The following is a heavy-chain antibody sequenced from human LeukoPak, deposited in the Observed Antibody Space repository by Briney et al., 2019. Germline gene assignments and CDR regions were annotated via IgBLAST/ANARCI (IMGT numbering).Heavy chain of an antibody. CDR2: IYYSGST. CDR3: ARGSDILTGCIDY. J-gene: IGHJ4*02. Sequence: PSETLSLTCTVSGGSVSSGSYYWSWIRQPPGKGLEWIGYIYYSGSTNYNPSLKSRVTISVDTSKNQFSLKLSSVTAADTAVYYCARGSDILTGCIDYWGQGTLVTVSS. D-gene: IGHD3-9*01. V-gene: IGHV4-61*01. CDR1: GGSVSSGSYY.